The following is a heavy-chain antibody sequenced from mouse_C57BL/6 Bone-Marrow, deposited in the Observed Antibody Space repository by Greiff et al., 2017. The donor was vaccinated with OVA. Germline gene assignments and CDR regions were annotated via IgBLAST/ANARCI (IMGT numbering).Heavy chain of an antibody. J-gene: IGHJ2*01. CDR1: GYTFTDYE. D-gene: IGHD1-1*01. V-gene: IGHV1-15*01. CDR3: TREGLDYGSSSDY. Sequence: QVQLQQSGAELVRPGASVTLSCKASGYTFTDYEMHWVKQTPVHGLEWIGAIDPETGGTAYNQKFKGKAILTADKSSSTAYMELRSLTSEDSAVYYCTREGLDYGSSSDYWGQGTTLTVSS. CDR2: IDPETGGT.